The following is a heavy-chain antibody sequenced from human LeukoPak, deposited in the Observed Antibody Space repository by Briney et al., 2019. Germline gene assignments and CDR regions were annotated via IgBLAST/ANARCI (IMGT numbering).Heavy chain of an antibody. V-gene: IGHV3-11*01. CDR1: GFTFSDYY. Sequence: GGSLRLSGAASGFTFSDYYMSWIRQAPGKGLEWVSYISSSGSTIYYADSVKGRFTISRDNAKNSLYLQMNSLRAEDTAVYYCGMATSFDGTDYWGQGTLVTVSS. CDR3: GMATSFDGTDY. CDR2: ISSSGSTI. D-gene: IGHD5-24*01. J-gene: IGHJ4*02.